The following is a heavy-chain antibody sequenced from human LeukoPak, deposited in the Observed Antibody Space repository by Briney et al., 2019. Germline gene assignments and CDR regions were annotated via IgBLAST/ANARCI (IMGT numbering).Heavy chain of an antibody. V-gene: IGHV1-18*01. CDR2: ISAYNGNT. CDR1: GYTFTSYG. D-gene: IGHD3-3*01. Sequence: ASVKVSCKASGYTFTSYGISWVRQAPGQGLEWMGWISAYNGNTNYAQKPQGRVTMTTDTSTSTAYMELRSLRSDDTAVYYCAREQRTYYDFWSGYFMDVWGQGTTVTVSS. CDR3: AREQRTYYDFWSGYFMDV. J-gene: IGHJ6*02.